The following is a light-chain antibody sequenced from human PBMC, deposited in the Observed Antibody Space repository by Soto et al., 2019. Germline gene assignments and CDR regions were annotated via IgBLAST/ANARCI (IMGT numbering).Light chain of an antibody. V-gene: IGLV2-14*01. Sequence: QSALTQPASVSGSPGQSITISCTGTSSDVGGYNYVSWYQQHPGKAPKLMIYGVNNRPSGVSNRFSGSKSGSTASLTISGLQAEDEAAYYCSSYTISSTLGVFGTGTKLTVL. CDR1: SSDVGGYNY. CDR3: SSYTISSTLGV. CDR2: GVN. J-gene: IGLJ1*01.